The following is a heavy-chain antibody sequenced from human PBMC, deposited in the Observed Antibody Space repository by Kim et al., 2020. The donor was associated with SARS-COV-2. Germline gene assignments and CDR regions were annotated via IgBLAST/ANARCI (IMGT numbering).Heavy chain of an antibody. CDR2: IYYSGST. CDR3: ARGEAYYYGMDV. J-gene: IGHJ6*02. CDR1: GGSISSYY. V-gene: IGHV4-59*01. D-gene: IGHD1-26*01. Sequence: SETLSLTCTVSGGSISSYYWSWIRQPPGKGLEWIGYIYYSGSTTYNPSLESRVTISVDTSKNQFSLKLSSVTAADTAVYYCARGEAYYYGMDVWGQGTTVTVSS.